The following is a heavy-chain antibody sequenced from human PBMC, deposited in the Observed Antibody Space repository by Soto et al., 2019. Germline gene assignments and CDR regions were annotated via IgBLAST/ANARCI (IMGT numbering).Heavy chain of an antibody. CDR2: IYYSGST. CDR1: GGSISSGGYY. D-gene: IGHD3-22*01. CDR3: AGHDSSGYSAFDI. Sequence: QVQLQESGPGLEKPSQTLSLTCTVSGGSISSGGYYWSWIRQHPGKGLEWIGYIYYSGSTYYNPSLKSRVTISVDTSKNQCSLKLSSVTAADTAVYYCAGHDSSGYSAFDIWGQGTMVTVSS. V-gene: IGHV4-31*03. J-gene: IGHJ3*02.